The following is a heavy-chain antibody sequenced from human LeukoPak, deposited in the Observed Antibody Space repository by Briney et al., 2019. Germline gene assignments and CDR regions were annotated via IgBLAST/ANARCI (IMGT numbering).Heavy chain of an antibody. Sequence: GGSLRLSCAASGFLFSSHAFHWVRQAPGKGLEWVAVTSYDGTKNFYADAVKGRFTISRDNSKSTIYMQMNGLRVEDTAVYYCARDDGSGWSYFDYWGQGTLVTVSS. V-gene: IGHV3-30-3*01. CDR2: TSYDGTKN. CDR1: GFLFSSHA. D-gene: IGHD6-19*01. CDR3: ARDDGSGWSYFDY. J-gene: IGHJ4*02.